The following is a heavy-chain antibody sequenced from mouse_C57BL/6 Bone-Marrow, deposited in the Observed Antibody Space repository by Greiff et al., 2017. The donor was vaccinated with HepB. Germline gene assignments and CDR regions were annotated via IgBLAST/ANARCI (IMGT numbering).Heavy chain of an antibody. Sequence: EVMLVESGGGLVQPGGSMKLSCAASGFTFSDAWMDWVRQSPEKGLEWVAEIRNKANNHATYYAESVKGRFTISRDDSKSSVYLQMNSLRAEDTGIYYCTRQGTVVAKNYWGQGTTLTVSS. CDR1: GFTFSDAW. D-gene: IGHD1-1*01. CDR3: TRQGTVVAKNY. V-gene: IGHV6-6*01. J-gene: IGHJ2*01. CDR2: IRNKANNHAT.